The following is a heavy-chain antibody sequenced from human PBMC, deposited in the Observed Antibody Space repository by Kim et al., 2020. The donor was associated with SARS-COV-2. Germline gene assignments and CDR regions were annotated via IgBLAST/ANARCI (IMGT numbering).Heavy chain of an antibody. D-gene: IGHD3-9*01. J-gene: IGHJ6*02. CDR3: AREGGRYWWGMDV. V-gene: IGHV3-7*03. Sequence: YVDSVKERSTITRDNAKNSLYLEMKSLRAEDTAVYYCAREGGRYWWGMDVWGQGTTVTVSS.